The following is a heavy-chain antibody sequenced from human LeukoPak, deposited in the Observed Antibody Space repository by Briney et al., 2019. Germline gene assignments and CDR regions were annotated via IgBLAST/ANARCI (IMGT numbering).Heavy chain of an antibody. Sequence: GESLRLSCAASGFTVSSNYMSWVRQAPGKGLEWVSVIYSGGSTYYADSVKGRFTISRDNSKNTLYLQMNSLRAEDTAVYYCAREGYCGGDCYYFDYWGQGTLVTVSS. CDR3: AREGYCGGDCYYFDY. CDR2: IYSGGST. V-gene: IGHV3-53*01. D-gene: IGHD2-21*02. CDR1: GFTVSSNY. J-gene: IGHJ4*02.